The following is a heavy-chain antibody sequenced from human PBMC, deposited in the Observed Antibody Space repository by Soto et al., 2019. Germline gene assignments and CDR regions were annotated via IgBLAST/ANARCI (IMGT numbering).Heavy chain of an antibody. CDR1: GFTFSNYW. V-gene: IGHV3-7*05. D-gene: IGHD6-6*01. J-gene: IGHJ4*02. CDR2: IKEDGSEK. CDR3: ARDGGSDRLAYEFDY. Sequence: EVHLVESGGGLVQPGGSLRLSCAASGFTFSNYWMSWVRQAPGKGLEWVANIKEDGSEKNYVDSVKGRLTISRDNAKNSLFLQMNSLRAEDTAVYYCARDGGSDRLAYEFDYWGQGTLVTVSS.